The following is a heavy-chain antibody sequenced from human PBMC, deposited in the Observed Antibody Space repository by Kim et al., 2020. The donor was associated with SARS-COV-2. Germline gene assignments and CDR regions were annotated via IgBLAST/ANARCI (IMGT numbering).Heavy chain of an antibody. J-gene: IGHJ5*02. V-gene: IGHV3-23*01. CDR3: AKDPRSSSSFNP. CDR1: GFTFSSLA. Sequence: GGSLRLSCAASGFTFSSLAMTWGRQAPGKGLEWVSAISYHGSGTYYADSVKGRFTISRDNSKNTMYLQMNFLRAEATAVYYCAKDPRSSSSFNPWGQGT. CDR2: ISYHGSGT. D-gene: IGHD6-13*01.